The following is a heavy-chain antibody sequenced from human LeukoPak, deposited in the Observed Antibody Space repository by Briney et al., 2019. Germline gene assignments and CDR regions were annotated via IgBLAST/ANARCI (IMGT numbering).Heavy chain of an antibody. CDR2: IYYSGST. CDR3: ARSIAARARGTDY. Sequence: SETLSLTCTVSGGSISSGGYYWSWIRQHPGKGLEWIGYIYYSGSTYYNPSLKSRVTISVDTSKNQFSLKLSSVTAADTAVYYSARSIAARARGTDYWGQGTLVTVSS. V-gene: IGHV4-31*03. D-gene: IGHD6-6*01. J-gene: IGHJ4*02. CDR1: GGSISSGGYY.